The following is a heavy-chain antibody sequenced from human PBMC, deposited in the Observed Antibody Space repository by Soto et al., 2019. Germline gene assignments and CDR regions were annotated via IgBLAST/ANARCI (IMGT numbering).Heavy chain of an antibody. CDR1: GFTLSSYD. J-gene: IGHJ6*02. CDR3: ARGLSLTGPSYYYYGMDV. Sequence: PGGSLRLSCAASGFTLSSYDMHWVRQATGKGLEWVSAIGTAGDTYYPGSVKGRFTISRENAKNSLYLQMNSLRAGDTAVYYCARGLSLTGPSYYYYGMDVWGQGTTVTVSS. CDR2: IGTAGDT. V-gene: IGHV3-13*04. D-gene: IGHD3-9*01.